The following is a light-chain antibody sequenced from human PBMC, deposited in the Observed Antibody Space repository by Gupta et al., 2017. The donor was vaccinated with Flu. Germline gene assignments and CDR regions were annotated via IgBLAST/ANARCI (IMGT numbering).Light chain of an antibody. Sequence: DIVMTQSPASRAVSLGERATINCKSSKSVLYSSNNKNYLAWYQQKAGQPPKLLIYWASTRESGVPDRFSGSGSGTDFTLTISSLQAEDVAVYYCQQYYSTPGTFGGGTKVEIK. CDR1: KSVLYSSNNKNY. CDR3: QQYYSTPGT. J-gene: IGKJ4*01. CDR2: WAS. V-gene: IGKV4-1*01.